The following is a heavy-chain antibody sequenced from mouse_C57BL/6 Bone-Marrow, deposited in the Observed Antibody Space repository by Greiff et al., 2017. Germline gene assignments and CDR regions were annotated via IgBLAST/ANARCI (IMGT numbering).Heavy chain of an antibody. CDR3: ARLLYGRGSYWYFDV. V-gene: IGHV5-9*01. CDR1: GFTFSSYT. Sequence: DVKLVESGGGLVKPGGSLKLSCAASGFTFSSYTMSWVRQTPEKRLEWVATISGGGGNPYYPDSVKGRFTISRDNAKHTLYLQMSSLRSEDTALYYCARLLYGRGSYWYFDVWGTGTTVTVSS. J-gene: IGHJ1*03. CDR2: ISGGGGNP. D-gene: IGHD1-1*01.